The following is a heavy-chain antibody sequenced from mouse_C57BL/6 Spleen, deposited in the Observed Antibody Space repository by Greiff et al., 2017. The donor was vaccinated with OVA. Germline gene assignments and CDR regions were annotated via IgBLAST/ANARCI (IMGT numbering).Heavy chain of an antibody. V-gene: IGHV1-54*01. Sequence: QVQLQQSGAELVRPGTSVKVSCKASGYAFTNYLIEWVKQRPGQGLEWIGVINPGSGGTNYNEKFKGKATLTADKSSSTAYMQLSSLTSEDSAVYFGAGAGDCDYDEGVFDYWGQGTTLTVSS. D-gene: IGHD2-4*01. CDR1: GYAFTNYL. CDR2: INPGSGGT. J-gene: IGHJ2*01. CDR3: AGAGDCDYDEGVFDY.